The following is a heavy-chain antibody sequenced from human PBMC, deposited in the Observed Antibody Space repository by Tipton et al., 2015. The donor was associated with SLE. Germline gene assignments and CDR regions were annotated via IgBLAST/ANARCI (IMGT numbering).Heavy chain of an antibody. Sequence: TLSLTCTASGDSISSTDYYWTWIRQPPGKGLEWIGSIYYTGTTYYSPSLKSRVTISVDTSKNQFSLKLGSVTAADTAVYYCARRSITPNFDYWGQGTLVTVSS. V-gene: IGHV4-39*07. CDR3: ARRSITPNFDY. CDR1: GDSISSTDYY. D-gene: IGHD2/OR15-2a*01. CDR2: IYYTGTT. J-gene: IGHJ4*02.